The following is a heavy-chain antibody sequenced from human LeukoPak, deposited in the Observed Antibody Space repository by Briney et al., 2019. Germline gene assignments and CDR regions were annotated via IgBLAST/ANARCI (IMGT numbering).Heavy chain of an antibody. CDR1: GASISSGGYY. D-gene: IGHD3-3*01. CDR3: ARARSGSTLDY. V-gene: IGHV4-31*03. CDR2: IYYSGDT. J-gene: IGHJ4*02. Sequence: SETLSLTCTVSGASISSGGYYWSWLRQHPGKGLEWIAYIYYSGDTYYNPSLKSRVFISVDTSENQFSLELGAVTAADTAVYYRARARSGSTLDYWGQGTLVTVSS.